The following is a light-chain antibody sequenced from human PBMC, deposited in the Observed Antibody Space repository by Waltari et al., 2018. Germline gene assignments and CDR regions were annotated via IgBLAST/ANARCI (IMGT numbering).Light chain of an antibody. Sequence: QLVLTQSPSASASLGASVKLPCTLDSGHSTTIIAWHPQQPQKGPRYLMKVNSDGSHSKGDEIPDRFSGSSSSSGTERYLTISSVQSEDEADYYCQTGGHGTWVFGGGTKLTVL. CDR2: VNSDGSH. J-gene: IGLJ3*02. CDR1: SGHSTTI. V-gene: IGLV4-69*01. CDR3: QTGGHGTWV.